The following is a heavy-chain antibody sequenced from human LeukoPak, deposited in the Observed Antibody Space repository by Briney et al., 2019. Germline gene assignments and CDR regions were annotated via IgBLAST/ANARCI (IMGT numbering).Heavy chain of an antibody. J-gene: IGHJ4*02. D-gene: IGHD2-15*01. CDR2: FSGSGGST. V-gene: IGHV3-23*01. CDR3: ARSGLNRFDY. Sequence: GSLRLSCAASGFTFSSFAMSWVRQAPGKALEWVSAFSGSGGSTYYADSVKGRFSISRDNSKNTLYLQMNSLRAEDTAAYYCARSGLNRFDYWGQGTLVTVSS. CDR1: GFTFSSFA.